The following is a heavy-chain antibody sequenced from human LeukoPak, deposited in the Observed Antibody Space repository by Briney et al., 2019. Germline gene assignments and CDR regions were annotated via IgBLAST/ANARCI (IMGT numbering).Heavy chain of an antibody. CDR1: GGSISSYY. J-gene: IGHJ5*02. Sequence: SETLSLTCILSGGSISSYYWSWIRQPPREGLEWIGYIYCSGSTDSNPARKSRVTISVDKSKDQFSLKLSSVTAADTDVYYCARERGRGWFDPWGQGTLVTVSS. CDR2: IYCSGST. CDR3: ARERGRGWFDP. V-gene: IGHV4-59*01. D-gene: IGHD3-16*01.